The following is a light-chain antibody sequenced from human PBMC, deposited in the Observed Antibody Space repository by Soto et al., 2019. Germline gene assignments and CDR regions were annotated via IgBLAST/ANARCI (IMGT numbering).Light chain of an antibody. CDR3: QQYGSSYT. CDR1: QSVSSNY. CDR2: GAS. J-gene: IGKJ2*01. Sequence: EIVLTQSPGTLSLSPGERATLSCRASQSVSSNYLAWYQQKPGQAPRLLIYGASIRATGLPARFSGSGSGTDFTLTISRLEPEDFAVYYCQQYGSSYTFGQGTKLEIK. V-gene: IGKV3-20*01.